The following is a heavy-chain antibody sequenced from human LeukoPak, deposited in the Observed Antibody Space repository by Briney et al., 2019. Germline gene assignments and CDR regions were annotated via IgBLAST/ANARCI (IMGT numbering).Heavy chain of an antibody. D-gene: IGHD2-21*02. CDR3: ARHRIVVVTGVRDAFDI. CDR2: IYYSGST. Sequence: PSETLSLTCTVSGGSISSSGYYWGWIRQPPGKGLEWIGSIYYSGSTYYNPSLKSRVTISVDTSKNQFSLKLSSVTAADTAVYYCARHRIVVVTGVRDAFDIWGQGTMVTVSS. CDR1: GGSISSSGYY. V-gene: IGHV4-39*01. J-gene: IGHJ3*02.